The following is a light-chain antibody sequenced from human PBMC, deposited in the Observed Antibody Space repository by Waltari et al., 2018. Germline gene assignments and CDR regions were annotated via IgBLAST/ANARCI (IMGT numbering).Light chain of an antibody. V-gene: IGKV3-15*01. Sequence: EIVMTKSPATLAVSPGERATLSCRASQSISTMLAWYQQKPGQAPRFLIYGASTRAPGIPARFSGSGSGTEYTLTISSLQSEDFAVYYCQQYNDWPYTFGQGTKLEIK. J-gene: IGKJ2*01. CDR1: QSISTM. CDR3: QQYNDWPYT. CDR2: GAS.